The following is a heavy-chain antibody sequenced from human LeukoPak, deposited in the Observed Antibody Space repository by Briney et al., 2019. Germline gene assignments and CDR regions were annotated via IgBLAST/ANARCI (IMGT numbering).Heavy chain of an antibody. CDR3: ARETSQTGAHYMDV. V-gene: IGHV4-59*01. Sequence: WETLSLTCTVSGGSISSYYWSWIRQPPGKGLEWIGYIYYSGSTNYNPSLKSRVTISVDTSKNQFSLKLSSVTAADTAVYYCARETSQTGAHYMDVWGKGTTVTISS. D-gene: IGHD3-10*01. J-gene: IGHJ6*03. CDR1: GGSISSYY. CDR2: IYYSGST.